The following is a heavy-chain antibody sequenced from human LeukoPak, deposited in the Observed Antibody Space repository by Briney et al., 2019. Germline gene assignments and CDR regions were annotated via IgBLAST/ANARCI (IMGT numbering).Heavy chain of an antibody. V-gene: IGHV3-53*01. CDR1: GFTVSSNY. D-gene: IGHD3-16*01. Sequence: PGGSLRLSCAASGFTVSSNYMSWVRQAPGKGLEWVSVIYSGGSTYYADSVKGRFTISRDYATNTLYLQMNSLRAEDTAVYYCAREGEDFDTVMGAFDVWGQGTMVTVSS. J-gene: IGHJ3*01. CDR2: IYSGGST. CDR3: AREGEDFDTVMGAFDV.